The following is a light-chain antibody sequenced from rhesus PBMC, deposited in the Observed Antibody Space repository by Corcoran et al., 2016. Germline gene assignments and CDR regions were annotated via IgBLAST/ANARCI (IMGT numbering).Light chain of an antibody. V-gene: IGKV3-40*03. J-gene: IGKJ1*01. CDR2: GAS. CDR3: QQYNDLLWT. CDR1: QSVSSY. Sequence: VILTQSPATLSLSPGERATLSCRASQSVSSYFAWYQQKPGQAPRLLIYGASFRATVIPDRFSGSGSRTDVTRTMSSLEPEDVGVYHCQQYNDLLWTFGQGTKVEIK.